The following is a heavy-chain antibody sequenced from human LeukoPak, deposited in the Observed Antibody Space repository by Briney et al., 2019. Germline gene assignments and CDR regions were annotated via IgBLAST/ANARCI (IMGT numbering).Heavy chain of an antibody. J-gene: IGHJ5*02. CDR2: INSDGSST. CDR1: GFTFSSYW. V-gene: IGHV3-74*01. Sequence: GGSLRLSCAASGFTFSSYWMDWVRQAPGKGLVWVSRINSDGSSTSYADSVKGRFTISRDNAKNTLYLQMNSLRAEDTAVYYCARGSGSVPTRAWGQGTLVTVSS. D-gene: IGHD3-10*01. CDR3: ARGSGSVPTRA.